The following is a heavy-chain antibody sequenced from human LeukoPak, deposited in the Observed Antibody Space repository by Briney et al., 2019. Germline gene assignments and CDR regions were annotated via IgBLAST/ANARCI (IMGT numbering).Heavy chain of an antibody. CDR1: GFTVSDNY. V-gene: IGHV3-53*01. Sequence: PGGSLRLSCAASGFTVSDNYMSWVRQAPGKGLEWVSVIYSGGSTDYADSVKGRFTISRDISNNTLSLQMSSLRAEDTAVYFCAGGTNFWSGYSFDSLGQGTLVTVSS. J-gene: IGHJ4*02. CDR3: AGGTNFWSGYSFDS. CDR2: IYSGGST. D-gene: IGHD3-3*01.